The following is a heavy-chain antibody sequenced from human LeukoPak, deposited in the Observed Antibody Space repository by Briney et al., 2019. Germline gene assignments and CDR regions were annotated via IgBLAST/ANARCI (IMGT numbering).Heavy chain of an antibody. CDR1: GGSISSGGYY. J-gene: IGHJ5*02. CDR3: ARDLGYSGFDWAP. CDR2: IYHSGST. V-gene: IGHV4-30-2*01. D-gene: IGHD5-12*01. Sequence: SETLSLTCTVSGGSISSGGYYWSWIRQLPGKGLEWIGYIYHSGSTYYNPSLKSRVTISVDTSKNQFSLNLTSVTAADAAVYYCARDLGYSGFDWAPWGQGTLVTVSS.